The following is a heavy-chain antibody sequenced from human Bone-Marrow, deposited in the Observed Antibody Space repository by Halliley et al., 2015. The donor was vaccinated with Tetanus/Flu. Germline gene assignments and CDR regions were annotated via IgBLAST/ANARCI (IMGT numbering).Heavy chain of an antibody. Sequence: TLSLTCSVSGGSISPYYWSWIRQPPGKGLEWIGYIFHSGSTNYNPSLRSRITISVDTSKNLFSLKLTSATSADTAVYYCARHWGYPNNFDYWGQGTLVTVSS. CDR2: IFHSGST. D-gene: IGHD3-16*01. CDR1: GGSISPYY. V-gene: IGHV4-59*01. CDR3: ARHWGYPNNFDY. J-gene: IGHJ4*02.